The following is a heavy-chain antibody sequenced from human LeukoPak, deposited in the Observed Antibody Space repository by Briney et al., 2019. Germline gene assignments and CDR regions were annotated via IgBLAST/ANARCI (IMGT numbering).Heavy chain of an antibody. CDR2: ISSSSSYI. V-gene: IGHV3-21*01. D-gene: IGHD1-1*01. Sequence: GGSLRLSCAASGFTFSSYSMNWVRQAPGKGLEWVSSISSSSSYIYYADSVKGRFTISRDNAKNSLYLQMNNLRAEDTAVYYCARESLGTGSYYFDYWGQGTLVTVSS. CDR3: ARESLGTGSYYFDY. J-gene: IGHJ4*02. CDR1: GFTFSSYS.